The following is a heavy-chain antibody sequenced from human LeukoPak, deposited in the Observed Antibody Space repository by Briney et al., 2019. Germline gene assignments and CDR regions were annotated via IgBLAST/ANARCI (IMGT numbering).Heavy chain of an antibody. CDR3: ARDDGSGSYPTYFDY. Sequence: GGSLRLSCAASGFTFSSYGMTWVRQAPGKGLEGVSYISSSSSTIYYADSVKGRFTISRDNAKNSLYLQMNSLRAEDTAVYYCARDDGSGSYPTYFDYWGQGTLVTVSS. CDR2: ISSSSSTI. D-gene: IGHD3-10*01. V-gene: IGHV3-48*01. J-gene: IGHJ4*02. CDR1: GFTFSSYG.